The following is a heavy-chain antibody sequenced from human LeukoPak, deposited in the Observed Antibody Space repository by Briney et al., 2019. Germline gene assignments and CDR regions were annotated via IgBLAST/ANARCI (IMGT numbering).Heavy chain of an antibody. V-gene: IGHV4-31*03. CDR3: ARIPNQSKYSIGNY. Sequence: SETLSLTCTVSGGSISSGGYYWSWIRQHPGKGLEWIVYIYYSGSTYYNPSLKSRVTISVDTSKNQFSLKLSSVTAADTAVYYCARIPNQSKYSIGNYWGQGTLVTVSS. D-gene: IGHD1-14*01. CDR1: GGSISSGGYY. CDR2: IYYSGST. J-gene: IGHJ4*02.